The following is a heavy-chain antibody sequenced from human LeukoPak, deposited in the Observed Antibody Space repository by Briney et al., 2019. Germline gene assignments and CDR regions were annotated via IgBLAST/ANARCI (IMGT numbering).Heavy chain of an antibody. CDR2: ISYDGSNK. CDR3: ARDIGATYYYDSSGYYLDY. V-gene: IGHV3-30*04. CDR1: GFTFSSYA. Sequence: GGSLRLSCAASGFTFSSYAMHWVRQAPGKGLEWVAVISYDGSNKYYADSVKGRFTISRDNSKNTLYLQMNSLRAEDTAVYYCARDIGATYYYDSSGYYLDYWGQGTLVTVSS. D-gene: IGHD3-22*01. J-gene: IGHJ4*02.